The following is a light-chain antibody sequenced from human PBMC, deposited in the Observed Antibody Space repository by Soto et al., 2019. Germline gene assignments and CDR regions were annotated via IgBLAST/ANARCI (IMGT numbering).Light chain of an antibody. Sequence: DIQMTQSPSSLSASVGDRVIITCRASQSISSYLNWYQQKPGKAPKLLIYAASSLQSGVPSRFSGSGSGTDFTLTISNLQPEDFATDYCQQSYSTPYTFGQGTKLEIK. CDR3: QQSYSTPYT. CDR2: AAS. CDR1: QSISSY. J-gene: IGKJ2*01. V-gene: IGKV1-39*01.